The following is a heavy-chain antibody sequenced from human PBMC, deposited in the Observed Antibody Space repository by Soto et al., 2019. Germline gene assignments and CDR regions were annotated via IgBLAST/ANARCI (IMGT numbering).Heavy chain of an antibody. CDR3: ARVRGYNWNYRESSFDP. CDR1: GFTFSDYY. Sequence: PGGSLRLSCAASGFTFSDYYMSWIRQAPGKGLEWVSYISSSSSYTNYADSVKGRFTISRDNAKNSLYLQMNSLRAEDTAVYYCARVRGYNWNYRESSFDPWGQGTLVTVSS. D-gene: IGHD1-7*01. CDR2: ISSSSSYT. J-gene: IGHJ5*02. V-gene: IGHV3-11*06.